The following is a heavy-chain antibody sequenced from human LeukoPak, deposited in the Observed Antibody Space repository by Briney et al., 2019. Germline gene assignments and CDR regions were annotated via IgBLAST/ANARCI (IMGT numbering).Heavy chain of an antibody. CDR2: IRYDGSNK. Sequence: GGSLRLSCAASGFTFSSYGMHWVRQAPGKGLEWVAFIRYDGSNKYYADSVKGRFTISRDNSKNTLYLQMNSLRAEDTAVYYCAIVTSGSYSFKFDYWGQGTLVTVSS. V-gene: IGHV3-30*02. D-gene: IGHD1-26*01. J-gene: IGHJ4*02. CDR3: AIVTSGSYSFKFDY. CDR1: GFTFSSYG.